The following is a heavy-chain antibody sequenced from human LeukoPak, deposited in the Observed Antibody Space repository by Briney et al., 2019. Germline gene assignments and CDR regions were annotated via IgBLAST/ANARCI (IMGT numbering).Heavy chain of an antibody. CDR1: GFPFSGNW. V-gene: IGHV3-7*01. Sequence: PGGSLRLSCAASGFPFSGNWMNWFGQAPGKGLKWVANINQGGDERYYVDSVKGRFTISRDNSKNSLYLQMNSLRAEDTAVYYCTKDWNYSTDYWGQGTLVTVSS. D-gene: IGHD1-7*01. CDR3: TKDWNYSTDY. CDR2: INQGGDER. J-gene: IGHJ4*02.